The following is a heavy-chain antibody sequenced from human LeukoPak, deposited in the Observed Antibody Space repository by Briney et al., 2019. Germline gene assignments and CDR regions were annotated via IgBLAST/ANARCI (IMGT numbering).Heavy chain of an antibody. CDR2: IYYSGST. V-gene: IGHV4-59*06. CDR3: ARFWSQGYCSGGSCYPPYFDY. J-gene: IGHJ4*02. Sequence: SETLSLTCTVSGGSISSYYWSWIRQHPGKGLEWIGYIYYSGSTYYNPSLKSRVTISVDTSKNQFSLKLSSVTAADTAVYYCARFWSQGYCSGGSCYPPYFDYWGQGTLVTVSS. CDR1: GGSISSYY. D-gene: IGHD2-15*01.